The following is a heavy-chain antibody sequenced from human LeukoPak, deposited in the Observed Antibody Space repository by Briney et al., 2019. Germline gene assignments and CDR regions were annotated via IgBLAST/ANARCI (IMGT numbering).Heavy chain of an antibody. CDR1: GFTFSGSA. D-gene: IGHD6-19*01. V-gene: IGHV3-73*01. CDR3: TRLPIAVAGTGAAD. J-gene: IGHJ4*02. CDR2: IRSKANSYAT. Sequence: GGSLRLSCAASGFTFSGSAMHWVRQASGKGLEWVGRIRSKANSYATAYAASVKGRFTISRDDSKNTAYLQTNSLKTEDTAVYYCTRLPIAVAGTGAADWGQGTLVTVSS.